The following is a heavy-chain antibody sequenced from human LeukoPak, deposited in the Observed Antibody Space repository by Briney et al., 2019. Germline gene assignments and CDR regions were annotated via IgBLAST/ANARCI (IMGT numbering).Heavy chain of an antibody. CDR3: TTSLKKDGLAAAGPRGGYYYYGMDV. V-gene: IGHV3-15*01. Sequence: PGGSLRLSCAASGFTFSNAWMSWVRQAPGKGLEWVGRIKSKTDGGTTDYAAPVKGRFTISRDDSKNTLYLQMNSLKTEDTAVYYCTTSLKKDGLAAAGPRGGYYYYGMDVWGQGTTVTVSS. CDR2: IKSKTDGGTT. D-gene: IGHD6-13*01. J-gene: IGHJ6*02. CDR1: GFTFSNAW.